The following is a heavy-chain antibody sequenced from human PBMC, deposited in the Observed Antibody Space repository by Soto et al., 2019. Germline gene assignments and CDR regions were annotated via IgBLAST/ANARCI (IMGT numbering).Heavy chain of an antibody. CDR1: GDSMTSYY. CDR3: ARYYLGGNFDS. D-gene: IGHD2-8*01. J-gene: IGHJ4*02. V-gene: IGHV4-59*01. CDR2: IYYSGNT. Sequence: SETLSLTCTVSGDSMTSYYWTWIRRPPGKGLEWIGYIYYSGNTDYNPSLQSRVSISIDTSRKQFSLNLSSVTAADTAMYYCARYYLGGNFDSWGQGTLVTVSS.